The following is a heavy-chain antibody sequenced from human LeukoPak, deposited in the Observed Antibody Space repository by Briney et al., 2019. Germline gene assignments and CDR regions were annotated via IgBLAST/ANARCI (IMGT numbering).Heavy chain of an antibody. D-gene: IGHD1-26*01. Sequence: PGGSLRLSCAPSGFTFSDYWMSWVRQAPGKWLEWVANIKQDGNEIYYVDSVKGRFTISRDNAKNSLYLQMNSLRAEDTAVYYCARAEGRARLTYWGQGTLVTVSS. CDR1: GFTFSDYW. CDR2: IKQDGNEI. J-gene: IGHJ4*02. CDR3: ARAEGRARLTY. V-gene: IGHV3-7*01.